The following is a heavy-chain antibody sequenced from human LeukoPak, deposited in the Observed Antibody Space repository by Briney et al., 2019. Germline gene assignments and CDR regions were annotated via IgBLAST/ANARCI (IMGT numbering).Heavy chain of an antibody. CDR3: ARSKPYYDFWSGYPTHDY. V-gene: IGHV1-18*01. CDR1: GYTFTSYG. CDR2: ISAYNGST. Sequence: ASVKVSCKASGYTFTSYGISWVRQAPGQGLEWMGWISAYNGSTNYAQKLQGRVTMTTDTSTSTAYMELRSLRSDDTAVYYCARSKPYYDFWSGYPTHDYWGQGTLVTVSS. J-gene: IGHJ4*02. D-gene: IGHD3-3*01.